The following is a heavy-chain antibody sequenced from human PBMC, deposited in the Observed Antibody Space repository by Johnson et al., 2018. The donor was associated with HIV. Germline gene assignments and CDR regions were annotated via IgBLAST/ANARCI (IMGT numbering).Heavy chain of an antibody. D-gene: IGHD3-16*01. CDR1: GFTFDDYG. V-gene: IGHV3-20*04. CDR3: ARAVGVWGDQLGFDI. Sequence: VQLVESGGGVVRPGGYLRLSCAASGFTFDDYGMSWVRQAPGKGLEWVSGISWNSGSIGYVDSVKGRFTISRENAKNSLYLQMNSLRAGDTAVYYCARAVGVWGDQLGFDIWGQGTMVTVSS. CDR2: ISWNSGSI. J-gene: IGHJ3*02.